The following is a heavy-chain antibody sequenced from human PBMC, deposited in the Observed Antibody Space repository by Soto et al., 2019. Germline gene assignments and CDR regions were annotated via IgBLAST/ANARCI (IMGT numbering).Heavy chain of an antibody. CDR1: GGSITGGSY. V-gene: IGHV4-31*03. CDR3: VRDGIPLPKYLYHGLDV. Sequence: QVQLQESGPGLVRPSQTLSLTCTVSGGSITGGSYWSWIRQFPGTGLEWIGYIHYSGGTFYNPSHQSRRPLTVDPSKNTFSLSLRSVTAADTAFLYCVRDGIPLPKYLYHGLDVWGQGTTVTVSS. CDR2: IHYSGGT. D-gene: IGHD2-2*01. J-gene: IGHJ6*02.